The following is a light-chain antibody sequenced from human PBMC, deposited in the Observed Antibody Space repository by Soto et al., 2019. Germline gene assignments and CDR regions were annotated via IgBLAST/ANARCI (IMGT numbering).Light chain of an antibody. CDR1: QSLLYSDGDTY. J-gene: IGKJ1*01. Sequence: DVVMTQSPLSLSVTLGQPASISCKSSQSLLYSDGDTYLNWYHQRPGQSPRRLIYKVSTRDSGVPDRFIGTGSGTDFTLKISRVEAEDVGVYYCMQGTHWPWTFGQGTKVEI. CDR3: MQGTHWPWT. CDR2: KVS. V-gene: IGKV2-30*01.